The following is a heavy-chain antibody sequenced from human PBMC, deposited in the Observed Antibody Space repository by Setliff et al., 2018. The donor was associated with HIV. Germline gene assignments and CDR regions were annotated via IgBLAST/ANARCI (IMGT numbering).Heavy chain of an antibody. V-gene: IGHV3-74*01. D-gene: IGHD3-10*01. CDR2: INGDGSTS. CDR1: GFAFSKYW. Sequence: GGSLRLSCVASGFAFSKYWMHWVRQAPGKGLVWVSHINGDGSTSSHADSVKGRFTISRDNTKNTLFLQMNSLRAEDTAMYYCAKDRDERWFGELLSPFTFDYWGQGTLVTVSS. CDR3: AKDRDERWFGELLSPFTFDY. J-gene: IGHJ4*02.